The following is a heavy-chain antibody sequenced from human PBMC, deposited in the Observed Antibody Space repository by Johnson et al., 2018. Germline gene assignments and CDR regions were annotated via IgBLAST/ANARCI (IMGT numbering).Heavy chain of an antibody. J-gene: IGHJ3*02. CDR1: GFTFSSYG. CDR2: ISYDGNTK. Sequence: VQLVESGGGVVQPGRSLRLSCAASGFTFSSYGMHWVRQAPGKGLEWVAFISYDGNTKYYADSVKGRFTISRDNSKNTVYLQMNSLSTEDKAIYSCAKDQAVRHAFDIWGHGTMVTVSS. CDR3: AKDQAVRHAFDI. D-gene: IGHD4-11*01. V-gene: IGHV3-30*18.